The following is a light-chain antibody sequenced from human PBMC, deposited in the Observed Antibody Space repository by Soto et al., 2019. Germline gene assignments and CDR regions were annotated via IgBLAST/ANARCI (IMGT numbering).Light chain of an antibody. CDR3: LQALETPLT. CDR1: QSLLHSNGYNY. J-gene: IGKJ3*01. V-gene: IGKV2-28*01. CDR2: LGF. Sequence: DIVMTQSPLSLPVTPGEPASMSCTSNQSLLHSNGYNYVDWYLQKPGQSPRLLIYLGFDRASGVPVRFSGSGSSTDFTLTISRVEAEDVGVYFWLQALETPLTFGPGTKVDIK.